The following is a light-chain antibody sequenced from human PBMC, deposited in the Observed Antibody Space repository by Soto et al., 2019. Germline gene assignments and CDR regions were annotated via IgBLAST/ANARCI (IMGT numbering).Light chain of an antibody. CDR1: QTVGTF. CDR2: AAS. Sequence: DIQMKQKPSSLSSSVGDRVTITCRPSQTVGTFLNWYQQRPGRAPNLLIYAASNLPTGVPSRFSGSGSGTDFTLTINSLQPEDFGTYYCQQSYSIRSWTFGQGTKV. V-gene: IGKV1-39*01. J-gene: IGKJ1*01. CDR3: QQSYSIRSWT.